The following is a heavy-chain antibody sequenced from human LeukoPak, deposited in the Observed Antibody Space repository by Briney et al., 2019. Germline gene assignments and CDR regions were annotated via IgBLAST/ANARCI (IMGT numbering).Heavy chain of an antibody. J-gene: IGHJ4*02. V-gene: IGHV3-7*01. CDR1: VFTFSTYW. CDR2: IKEDGSEK. CDR3: AREGWFGELLIHPFDN. D-gene: IGHD3-10*01. Sequence: GGSLRLSCAASVFTFSTYWMSCVREAPGKGLEWVANIKEDGSEKYSLDSVKGRFTISRDNAKNSLYLQMNSLRAEDTAVYYCAREGWFGELLIHPFDNWGQGTLVTVSS.